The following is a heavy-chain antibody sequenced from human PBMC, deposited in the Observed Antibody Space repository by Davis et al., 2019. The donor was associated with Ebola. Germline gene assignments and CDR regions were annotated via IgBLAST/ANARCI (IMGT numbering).Heavy chain of an antibody. J-gene: IGHJ4*02. D-gene: IGHD1-7*01. CDR1: GYTFTSYG. CDR2: ISAYNGDT. CDR3: ARDGGTGTFDN. Sequence: ASVKVSCKASGYTFTSYGISWVRQAPGQGLEWMGWISAYNGDTNYAQKFQDRVTLSMDTSTSTGYMEVRSLTSDDTAVYYCARDGGTGTFDNWGQGSLVTVSS. V-gene: IGHV1-18*01.